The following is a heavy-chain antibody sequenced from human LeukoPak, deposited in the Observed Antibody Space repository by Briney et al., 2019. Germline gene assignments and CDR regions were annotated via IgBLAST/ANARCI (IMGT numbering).Heavy chain of an antibody. Sequence: GGSLRLSCAASGFTFSSYWMNWARQAPGKGLEWVASINHNGNVNYYVDSVKGRFTISRDSSKNTLYLQMDSLRAEDTAVYYCARDRGYFDNSAYYSTPHYYYGMDVWGQGTTVTVSS. CDR2: INHNGNVN. CDR1: GFTFSSYW. D-gene: IGHD3-22*01. V-gene: IGHV3-7*01. J-gene: IGHJ6*02. CDR3: ARDRGYFDNSAYYSTPHYYYGMDV.